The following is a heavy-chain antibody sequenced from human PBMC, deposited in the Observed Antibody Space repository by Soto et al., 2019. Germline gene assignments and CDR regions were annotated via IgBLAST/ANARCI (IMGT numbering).Heavy chain of an antibody. CDR1: GFTFSSYW. CDR2: IKQDGSEK. V-gene: IGHV3-7*01. D-gene: IGHD3-3*01. CDR3: ARDPGYDFWSGYYYFDY. Sequence: GGSLRLSCVASGFTFSSYWMSWVRQAPGKGLEWVANIKQDGSEKYYVDSVKGRFTISRDNAKNSLYLQMNSLRAEDTAVYYCARDPGYDFWSGYYYFDYWGQGTLVTVSS. J-gene: IGHJ4*02.